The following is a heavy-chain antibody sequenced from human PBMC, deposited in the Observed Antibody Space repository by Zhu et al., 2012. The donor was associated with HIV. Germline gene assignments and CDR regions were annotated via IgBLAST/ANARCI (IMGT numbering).Heavy chain of an antibody. CDR2: IYHSGNT. V-gene: IGHV4-30-4*08. J-gene: IGHJ4*02. CDR1: GGSISSGDYY. Sequence: QVQLQESGPGLVKPSQTLSLTCTVSGGSISSGDYYWSWIRQPPGRGLKWIGYIYHSGNTYHNPSLKSRLNMSVDTSKNQFSLRLSSVTAADTAVYYCARGSWRYSYVNWGQGTLVTVSS. CDR3: ARGSWRYSYVN. D-gene: IGHD5-18*01.